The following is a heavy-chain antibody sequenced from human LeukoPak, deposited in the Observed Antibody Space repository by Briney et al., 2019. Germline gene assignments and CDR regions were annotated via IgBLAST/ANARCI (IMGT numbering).Heavy chain of an antibody. CDR3: ARDITSSSRYEFAYYYYGMDV. CDR1: GYTFTSYG. V-gene: IGHV1-18*01. D-gene: IGHD6-13*01. Sequence: ASVKVSCKASGYTFTSYGISWVRQAPGQGLEWMGWISAYNGNTNYAQKLQGRVTMTTDTSTSTAYMELRSLRSDDTAVYYCARDITSSSRYEFAYYYYGMDVWGQGTTVTVSS. CDR2: ISAYNGNT. J-gene: IGHJ6*02.